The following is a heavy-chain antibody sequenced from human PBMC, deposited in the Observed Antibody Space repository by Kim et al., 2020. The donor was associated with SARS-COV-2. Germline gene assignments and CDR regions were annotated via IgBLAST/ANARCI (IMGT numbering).Heavy chain of an antibody. Sequence: ADSVKGRFTVSRDNGNNTLYLQMDNLNTEDTAVYHCAKVVVVAAIPYWFDPWGQGTLVTVSS. V-gene: IGHV3-30*02. J-gene: IGHJ5*02. CDR3: AKVVVVAAIPYWFDP. D-gene: IGHD2-21*02.